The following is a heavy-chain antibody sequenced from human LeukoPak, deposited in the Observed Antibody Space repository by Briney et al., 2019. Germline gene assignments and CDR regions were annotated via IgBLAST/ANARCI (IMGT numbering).Heavy chain of an antibody. CDR3: AREVGATHY. D-gene: IGHD1-26*01. V-gene: IGHV4-59*01. CDR2: IYYSGIT. J-gene: IGHJ4*02. Sequence: SETLSLTCTVSGGSISSYYWSWIRQSPGKGLEWIGYIYYSGITNYNPSLKNRGTISVDTSKNQFSLELRSVTAVDTAVYYCAREVGATHYWGQGTLVTVSS. CDR1: GGSISSYY.